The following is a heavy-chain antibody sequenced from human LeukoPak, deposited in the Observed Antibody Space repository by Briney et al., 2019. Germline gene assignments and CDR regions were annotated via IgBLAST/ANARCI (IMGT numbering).Heavy chain of an antibody. CDR3: ARDRPLKYSSGWYET. CDR1: GYTFTSYA. D-gene: IGHD6-19*01. J-gene: IGHJ5*02. Sequence: ASVKVSCKASGYTFTSYAMHWVRQAPGQRPEWMGWIDAGNGNTKYSQKFQGRVTITRDTSASTAYMELSSLRSEDTAVYYCARDRPLKYSSGWYETWGQGTLVTVSS. V-gene: IGHV1-3*01. CDR2: IDAGNGNT.